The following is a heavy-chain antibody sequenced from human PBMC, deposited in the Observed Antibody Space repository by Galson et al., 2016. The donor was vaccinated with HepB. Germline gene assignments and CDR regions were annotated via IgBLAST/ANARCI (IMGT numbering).Heavy chain of an antibody. J-gene: IGHJ4*02. D-gene: IGHD4-17*01. CDR2: IIPFFTTT. V-gene: IGHV1-69*13. Sequence: SVKVSCKAVGSSFSRLVIAWVRQAPGQPPEWMGGIIPFFTTTNYAQKFQGRVTITADESTRTSYMELRSLRSEDTATYYCVRWAGDYGRGYFDFWGQGTLVSVSS. CDR1: GSSFSRLV. CDR3: VRWAGDYGRGYFDF.